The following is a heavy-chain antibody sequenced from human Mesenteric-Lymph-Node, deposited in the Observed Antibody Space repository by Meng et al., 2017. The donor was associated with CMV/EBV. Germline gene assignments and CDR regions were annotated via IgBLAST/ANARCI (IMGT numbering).Heavy chain of an antibody. CDR3: ANDLTGGFDN. CDR1: GFTFSDYC. D-gene: IGHD7-27*01. Sequence: GGSLRLSCAASGFTFSDYCMSWIRQAPGKGLEWISLINWDGTNTDYADSVKGRFTISRDNTKNSLFLQMNSLRIDDTAVYYCANDLTGGFDNWGQGTLVTVSS. CDR2: INWDGTNT. J-gene: IGHJ4*02. V-gene: IGHV3-43*01.